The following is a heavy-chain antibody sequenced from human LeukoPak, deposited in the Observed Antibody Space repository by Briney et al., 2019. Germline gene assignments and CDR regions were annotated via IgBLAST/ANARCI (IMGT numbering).Heavy chain of an antibody. CDR3: ARGGCSSTSCYTGDYYYYGMDV. V-gene: IGHV3-13*01. J-gene: IGHJ6*02. D-gene: IGHD2-2*02. CDR2: IGTAGDT. CDR1: GFTFSSYD. Sequence: PGGSLRLSCAASGFTFSSYDMHWARQATGKGLEWVSAIGTAGDTYYPGSVKGRFTISRENAKNSLYLQMNSLRAGDTAVYYCARGGCSSTSCYTGDYYYYGMDVWGQGTTVTVSS.